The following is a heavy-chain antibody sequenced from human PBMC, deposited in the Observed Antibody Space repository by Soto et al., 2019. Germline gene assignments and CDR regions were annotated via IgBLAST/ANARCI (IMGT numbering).Heavy chain of an antibody. J-gene: IGHJ4*02. CDR1: GFAFSGYW. V-gene: IGHV3-7*01. CDR3: ARATSVDAY. Sequence: EVQLVESGGDLVQPGGSLRLSCAASGFAFSGYWMSWVRQAPGKGLEGVANIKQDGSEKYYVDSVKGRFTISRDNAKNSLYLQMTSLRGEDTAVYYCARATSVDAYWGQGTLVTVSS. CDR2: IKQDGSEK. D-gene: IGHD5-12*01.